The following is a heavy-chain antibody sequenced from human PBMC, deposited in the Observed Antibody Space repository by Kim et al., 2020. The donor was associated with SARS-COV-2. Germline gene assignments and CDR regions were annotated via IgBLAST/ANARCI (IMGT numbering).Heavy chain of an antibody. CDR3: ARSIAPANGGYYYYYYGMDV. CDR2: ISSSSSYI. V-gene: IGHV3-21*01. CDR1: GFTFSSYS. Sequence: GGSLRLSCAASGFTFSSYSMNWVRQAPGKGLEWVSSISSSSSYIYYADSVKGRFTISRDNAKNSLYLQMNSLRAEDTAVYYCARSIAPANGGYYYYYYGMDVWGQGTTVTVSS. D-gene: IGHD6-13*01. J-gene: IGHJ6*02.